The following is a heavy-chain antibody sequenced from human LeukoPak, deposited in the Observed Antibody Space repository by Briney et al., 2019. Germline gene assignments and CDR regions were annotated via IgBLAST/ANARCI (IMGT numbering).Heavy chain of an antibody. CDR1: GFTFDDYG. D-gene: IGHD3-3*01. Sequence: GSLRLSCAASGFTFDDYGMSWVRQAPGKGLEWVSGINWNGGSTGYADSVKGRFTISRDNAKNSLYLQMNSLRAEDTALYYCAREGYDFWSGYYTDPDYYYYYMDVWGKRTTVIVSS. CDR2: INWNGGST. V-gene: IGHV3-20*04. J-gene: IGHJ6*03. CDR3: AREGYDFWSGYYTDPDYYYYYMDV.